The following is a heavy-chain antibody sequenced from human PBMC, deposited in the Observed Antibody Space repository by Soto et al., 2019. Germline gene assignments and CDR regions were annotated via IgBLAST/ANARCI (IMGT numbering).Heavy chain of an antibody. CDR2: ISYDGSNK. Sequence: ESGGGVVQPGRSLRLSCAASGFTFSSYAMHWVRQAPGKGLEWVAVISYDGSNKYYADSVKGRFTISRDNSKNTLYLQMNSLRAEDTAVYYCARDPGYWGQGTLVTVSS. J-gene: IGHJ4*02. V-gene: IGHV3-30-3*01. CDR1: GFTFSSYA. D-gene: IGHD3-10*01. CDR3: ARDPGY.